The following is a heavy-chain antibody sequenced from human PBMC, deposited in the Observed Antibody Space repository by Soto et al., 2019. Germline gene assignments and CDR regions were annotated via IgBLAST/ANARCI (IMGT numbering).Heavy chain of an antibody. V-gene: IGHV3-30-3*01. CDR3: ASPRLSSDGTPPIDY. D-gene: IGHD6-13*01. J-gene: IGHJ4*02. CDR1: GFTFSSYA. CDR2: ISYNGSNK. Sequence: QVQLVESGGGVVQPGRSLRLSCAASGFTFSSYAMHWVRQAPGKGLEWVAVISYNGSNKYYADSVKGRFTISRDNSKNRLYSQMTSLRAEDTAVYYCASPRLSSDGTPPIDYWGQGTLVTVSS.